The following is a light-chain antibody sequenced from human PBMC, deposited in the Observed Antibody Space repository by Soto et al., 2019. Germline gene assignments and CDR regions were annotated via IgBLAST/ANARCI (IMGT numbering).Light chain of an antibody. Sequence: DIQMTQSPSTLSASVGDRVTITCRASQSISSWLAWYQQKPGKAPTLLIYKTSALESGVPSRFSGSRSGPEFTLTISSLQPDDFATYYCQQFSSYPFTFGGGTKVEIK. J-gene: IGKJ4*01. CDR3: QQFSSYPFT. V-gene: IGKV1-5*03. CDR2: KTS. CDR1: QSISSW.